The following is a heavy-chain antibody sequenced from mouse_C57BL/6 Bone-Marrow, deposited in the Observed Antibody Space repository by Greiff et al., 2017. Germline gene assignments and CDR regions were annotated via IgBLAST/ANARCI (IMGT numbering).Heavy chain of an antibody. Sequence: VQLKESGAELVRPGASVKLSCTASGFNIKDDYMHWVKQRPEQGLEWIGWIDPENGDTEYASKFQGKATITADTSSNTAYLQLSSLTSEDTAVYYCTTPYYPVDYWGQGTTLTVSS. V-gene: IGHV14-4*01. J-gene: IGHJ2*01. CDR1: GFNIKDDY. CDR2: IDPENGDT. D-gene: IGHD2-10*01. CDR3: TTPYYPVDY.